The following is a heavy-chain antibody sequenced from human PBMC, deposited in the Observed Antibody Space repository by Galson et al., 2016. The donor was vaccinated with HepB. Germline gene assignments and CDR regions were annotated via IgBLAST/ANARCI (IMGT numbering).Heavy chain of an antibody. CDR2: ISGSGGST. J-gene: IGHJ4*02. Sequence: SLRLSCAASGFTFRSYAMSWVRQAPGKGLEWVSAISGSGGSTYYADSVKGRFTISRDNSKNALYLQMNSLGAEDTAVYYCASLLVTATPDYWGQGTLVTVSS. V-gene: IGHV3-23*01. CDR3: ASLLVTATPDY. CDR1: GFTFRSYA. D-gene: IGHD2-15*01.